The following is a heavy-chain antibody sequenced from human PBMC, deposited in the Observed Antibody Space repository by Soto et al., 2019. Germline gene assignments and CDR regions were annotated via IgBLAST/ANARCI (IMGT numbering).Heavy chain of an antibody. CDR3: AREEKSVVVPAAADAFDI. J-gene: IGHJ3*02. Sequence: SETLSLTCTVSGGSISSGGYYWSWIRQHPGKGLEWIGYIYYSGSTYYNPSLKSRVTISVDTSKNQFSLKLSSVTAADTAVYYCAREEKSVVVPAAADAFDIWGQVKMVTVSS. V-gene: IGHV4-31*03. CDR2: IYYSGST. CDR1: GGSISSGGYY. D-gene: IGHD2-2*01.